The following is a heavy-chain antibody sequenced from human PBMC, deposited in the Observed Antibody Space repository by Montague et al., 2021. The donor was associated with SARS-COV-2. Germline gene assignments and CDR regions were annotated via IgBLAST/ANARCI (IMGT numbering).Heavy chain of an antibody. D-gene: IGHD3/OR15-3a*01. J-gene: IGHJ4*02. V-gene: IGHV4-38-2*02. Sequence: SETLSLTCTVSVLCITGGHNWGWVRHPPGQQPQWIGSVDYRANTNYNPSLKSRVSISVGTSKNQFSLKLNSLTAADTAMYYCARDNSVYKLMFLSDREYFFDYWDQGILVTVSS. CDR3: ARDNSVYKLMFLSDREYFFDY. CDR1: VLCITGGHN. CDR2: VDYRANT.